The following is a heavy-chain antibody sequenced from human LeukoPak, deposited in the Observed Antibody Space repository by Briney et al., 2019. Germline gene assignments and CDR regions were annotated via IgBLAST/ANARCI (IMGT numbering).Heavy chain of an antibody. V-gene: IGHV3-7*01. J-gene: IGHJ4*02. D-gene: IGHD6-19*01. Sequence: GGSLRLSCAASGFTSSNYWMSWVRQAPGKGLEWVANIKQDGSEKHYVDSVKGRFTISRDNSKNSLYLQMNSLRDEDTAVYYCGIGVSSGWTFDYWGQGTLVTVSS. CDR3: GIGVSSGWTFDY. CDR1: GFTSSNYW. CDR2: IKQDGSEK.